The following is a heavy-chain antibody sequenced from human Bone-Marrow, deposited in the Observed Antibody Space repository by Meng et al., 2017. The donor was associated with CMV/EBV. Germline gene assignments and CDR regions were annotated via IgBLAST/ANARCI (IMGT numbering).Heavy chain of an antibody. CDR2: ISAYNGNT. V-gene: IGHV1-18*01. Sequence: ASVKVSCKASGYTFTSYGISWVRQAPGQGLEWMGWISAYNGNTNYAQKLQGRVTMTTDTSTSTAYMELRSLRSDDTAVYYCARDNRAIAAAGFYYYYGMDVWGQGTTVTVSS. D-gene: IGHD6-13*01. CDR1: GYTFTSYG. CDR3: ARDNRAIAAAGFYYYYGMDV. J-gene: IGHJ6*02.